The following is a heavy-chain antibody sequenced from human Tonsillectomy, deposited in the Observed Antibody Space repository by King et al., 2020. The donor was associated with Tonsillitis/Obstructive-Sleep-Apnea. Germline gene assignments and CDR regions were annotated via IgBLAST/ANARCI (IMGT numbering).Heavy chain of an antibody. V-gene: IGHV3-23*01. J-gene: IGHJ4*02. CDR3: SNTQAVSGTKYQFDY. Sequence: VQLLESGGGLVQPGGSLRLSCAASGFTFSSYAMSWVRQAPGKGLEWVSALSGSGGSTYYADFVKGRFTISRDNSKNTLYLQMNSLSAEDTAVYYCSNTQAVSGTKYQFDYWGQGTLVTVSS. CDR2: LSGSGGST. D-gene: IGHD2-15*01. CDR1: GFTFSSYA.